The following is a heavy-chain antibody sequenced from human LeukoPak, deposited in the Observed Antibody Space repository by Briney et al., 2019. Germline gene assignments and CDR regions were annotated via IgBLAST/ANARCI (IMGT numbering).Heavy chain of an antibody. CDR1: GGSISSYY. D-gene: IGHD3-10*01. J-gene: IGHJ5*02. CDR3: ARVPRGTMVRGVQSWFDP. CDR2: IYYSGST. V-gene: IGHV4-59*13. Sequence: KPSETLSLTCTVSGGSISSYYWSWIRQPPGKGLEWIGYIYYSGSTNYNPSLKSRVTISVDTSKNQFSLKLSSVTAADTAVYYCARVPRGTMVRGVQSWFDPWGQGTLVTVSS.